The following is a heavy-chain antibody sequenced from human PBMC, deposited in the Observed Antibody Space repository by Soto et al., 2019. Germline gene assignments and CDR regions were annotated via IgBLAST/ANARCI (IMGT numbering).Heavy chain of an antibody. CDR2: ISAYNGNT. J-gene: IGHJ4*02. D-gene: IGHD6-13*01. CDR3: ASGKAAVDY. V-gene: IGHV1-18*04. Sequence: VKTSSKASGYNFTSYGISRVRQAPGQGLEWMGWISAYNGNTNYAQKLQGRVNMTTDTSTSTVYMELRSLRSDDAAVYYCASGKAAVDYWSQGTLGTVSS. CDR1: GYNFTSYG.